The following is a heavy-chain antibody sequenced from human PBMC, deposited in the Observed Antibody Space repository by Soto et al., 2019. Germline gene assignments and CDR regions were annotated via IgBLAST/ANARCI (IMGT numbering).Heavy chain of an antibody. CDR1: GGTFANFI. D-gene: IGHD2-2*02. J-gene: IGHJ6*01. V-gene: IGHV1-69*01. CDR3: ARTGTYTTSPSQYSGREV. CDR2: IVPMFGTP. Sequence: QVQLVQSGAEVKEPGSSVRVSCKASGGTFANFIMNWVRQTPGQGLEWMGGIVPMFGTPTYAEKFKGRVTISPTGSKRTAYMDMSSLTSEDTALYYCARTGTYTTSPSQYSGREVWGQATAVTVS.